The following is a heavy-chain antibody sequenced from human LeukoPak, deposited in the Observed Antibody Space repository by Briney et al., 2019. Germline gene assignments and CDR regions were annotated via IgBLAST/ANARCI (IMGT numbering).Heavy chain of an antibody. CDR3: ARAIVGEPRGAFDI. Sequence: SETLSLTCTVSGGSISGCYWSWIRQPAGKGLEWIGRIYSSGSTNDNPSLRSRVTMSVDTSNIQFSLRLSSVTAADTAVYYCARAIVGEPRGAFDIWGQGTMVTVSS. J-gene: IGHJ3*02. D-gene: IGHD1-26*01. CDR1: GGSISGCY. CDR2: IYSSGST. V-gene: IGHV4-4*07.